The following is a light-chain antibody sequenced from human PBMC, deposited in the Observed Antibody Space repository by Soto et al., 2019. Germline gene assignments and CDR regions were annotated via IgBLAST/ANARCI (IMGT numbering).Light chain of an antibody. Sequence: EIVLTQSPATLSLSPGERATLSCRASQSVSSYLAWYQQKPGQAPRLLIYDASNRATGIQARFSGSGSGTDFTLTIRSLEPEDFAVYYCKQRSNWPGTFGGGTKVDIK. V-gene: IGKV3-11*01. CDR1: QSVSSY. CDR2: DAS. CDR3: KQRSNWPGT. J-gene: IGKJ4*01.